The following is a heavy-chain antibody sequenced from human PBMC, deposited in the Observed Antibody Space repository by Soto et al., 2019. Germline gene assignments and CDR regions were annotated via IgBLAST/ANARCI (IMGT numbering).Heavy chain of an antibody. CDR1: GYTFTSYA. D-gene: IGHD2-15*01. CDR2: INAGNGNT. V-gene: IGHV1-3*01. J-gene: IGHJ4*02. Sequence: GASVKVSCKASGYTFTSYAMHWVRQAPGQRLEWMGWINAGNGNTKYSQKFQGRVTITRDTSASTAYMELSSLRSEDTAVYYCARGITALGSGGSRPHSGYYFDYWGQGTLVTVSS. CDR3: ARGITALGSGGSRPHSGYYFDY.